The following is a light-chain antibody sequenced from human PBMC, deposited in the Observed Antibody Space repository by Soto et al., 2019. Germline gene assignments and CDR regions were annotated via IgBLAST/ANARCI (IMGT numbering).Light chain of an antibody. CDR1: QTVIRY. V-gene: IGKV1-39*01. CDR3: QQCYSTLFT. Sequence: IQMTQFPSSLSASVGDRVTITCRAGQTVIRYLNWYQQKPGRAPNLLISAVSNFQSGGPSRFSGSGSRTEFTLTISDLQPEDFATYYCQQCYSTLFTFGPGTKVEIK. J-gene: IGKJ3*01. CDR2: AVS.